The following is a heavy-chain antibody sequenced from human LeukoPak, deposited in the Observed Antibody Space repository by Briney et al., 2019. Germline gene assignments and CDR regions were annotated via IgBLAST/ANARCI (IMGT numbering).Heavy chain of an antibody. CDR3: AKLGCGSGSYVCY. D-gene: IGHD3-10*01. CDR1: GVSFSCYY. V-gene: IGHV4-34*01. J-gene: IGHJ4*02. CDR2: INHSGST. Sequence: SETLSLTCAVYGVSFSCYYWSWIRQPPGKGLEWIGEINHSGSTNYNPSLKSRVTISVDTSKNQFSLKLSSVTAADTAVYYCAKLGCGSGSYVCYWGQGTLVTVSS.